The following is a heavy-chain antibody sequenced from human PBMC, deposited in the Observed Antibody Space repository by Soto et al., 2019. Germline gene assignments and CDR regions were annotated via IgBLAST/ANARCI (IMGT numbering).Heavy chain of an antibody. Sequence: ASVKVSCKASGYAFTSYYMHWVRQAPGQGLEWMGIINPSGGSTSYAQKFQGRVTMTRDTSTSTVYMELSSLRSEDTAVYYCARDKVLGSPPRGSRHYFDYWGQGTLVTVSS. CDR2: INPSGGST. J-gene: IGHJ4*02. V-gene: IGHV1-46*01. CDR3: ARDKVLGSPPRGSRHYFDY. CDR1: GYAFTSYY. D-gene: IGHD3-10*01.